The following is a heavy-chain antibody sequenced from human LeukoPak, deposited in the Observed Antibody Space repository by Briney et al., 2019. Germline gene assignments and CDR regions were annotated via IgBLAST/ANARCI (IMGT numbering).Heavy chain of an antibody. CDR3: ARANYEGVFDY. J-gene: IGHJ4*02. CDR1: GGPISSNNW. D-gene: IGHD1-7*01. V-gene: IGHV4-4*02. CDR2: VYHSGST. Sequence: PSEALSLTCAVSGGPISSNNWWSWVRQPPGKGLEWIGEVYHSGSTNYNPSLQSRVTISVDKSKNQFSLKLNSLTAADTAAYYCARANYEGVFDYWGQGTLVTVSS.